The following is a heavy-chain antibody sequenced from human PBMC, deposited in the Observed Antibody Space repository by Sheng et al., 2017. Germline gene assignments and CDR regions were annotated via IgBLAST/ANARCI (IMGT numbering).Heavy chain of an antibody. Sequence: QVQLEESGGGVVQTGRSLRLSCAASGFTFKTYSMHWVRQSPGKGLEWVAVISADGVHKFYADALKDRIAISRDNSNNILSLEVNSLTVDDSALYYCAREDLESGYHMDVWGQGP. D-gene: IGHD1-1*01. CDR1: GFTFKTYS. J-gene: IGHJ6*03. CDR3: AREDLESGYHMDV. V-gene: IGHV3-30*09. CDR2: ISADGVHK.